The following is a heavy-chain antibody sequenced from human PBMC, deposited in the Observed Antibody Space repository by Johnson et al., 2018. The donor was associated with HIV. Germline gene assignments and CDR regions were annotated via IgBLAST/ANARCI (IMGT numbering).Heavy chain of an antibody. Sequence: VQLVESGRGLVQPGGSLRLSCAASGFTFSTHWMTWVRQAPGKGLEWVASLRQDGGEKYYVDSVKGRFTISRDNAKNSLYLQMNSLRAEDTAVYYCARGLWPQRWAFDIWGQGTMVTVSS. D-gene: IGHD5-24*01. CDR3: ARGLWPQRWAFDI. J-gene: IGHJ3*02. CDR1: GFTFSTHW. V-gene: IGHV3-7*05. CDR2: LRQDGGEK.